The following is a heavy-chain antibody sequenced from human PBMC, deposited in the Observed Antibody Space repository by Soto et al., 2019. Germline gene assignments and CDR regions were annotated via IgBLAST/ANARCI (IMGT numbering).Heavy chain of an antibody. J-gene: IGHJ6*02. CDR2: ISGSGNRT. Sequence: PVGSLRLSCAASGFTFSSYAMSWVRQAPGKGLEWVSAISGSGNRTFHADSVKGRFTISRDNSKNALYLQMNSLRVEDTAVYYCAKEVTSGSYSHYYYGLDVWGQGTTVTVSS. V-gene: IGHV3-23*01. D-gene: IGHD1-26*01. CDR3: AKEVTSGSYSHYYYGLDV. CDR1: GFTFSSYA.